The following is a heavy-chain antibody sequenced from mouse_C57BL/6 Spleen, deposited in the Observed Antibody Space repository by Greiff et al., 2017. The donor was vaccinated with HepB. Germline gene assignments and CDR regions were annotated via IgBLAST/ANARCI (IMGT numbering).Heavy chain of an antibody. V-gene: IGHV1-53*01. CDR2: INPSNGGT. Sequence: QVQLQQPGTELVKPGASVKLSCKASGYTFTSYWMHWVKQRPGQGLEWIGNINPSNGGTNYNEKFKSKATLTVDKSSSTAYLQLSSLTSEDSAVYYCARDDRYGGYAMDYWGQGTSVTVSS. CDR1: GYTFTSYW. CDR3: ARDDRYGGYAMDY. J-gene: IGHJ4*01. D-gene: IGHD2-12*01.